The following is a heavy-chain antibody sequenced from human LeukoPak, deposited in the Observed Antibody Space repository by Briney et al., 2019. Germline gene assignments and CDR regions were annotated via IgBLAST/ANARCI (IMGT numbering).Heavy chain of an antibody. J-gene: IGHJ4*02. Sequence: PGGSLRLSCAASGFTFSSYSMNWVRQAPGKGLEWVSSISSSSYIYYADSVKGRFTISRDNAKNSLYLQMNSLRAEDTAVYYCARGKPPGGVGATDWGQGTLVTVSS. CDR3: ARGKPPGGVGATD. V-gene: IGHV3-21*01. CDR2: ISSSSYI. D-gene: IGHD1-26*01. CDR1: GFTFSSYS.